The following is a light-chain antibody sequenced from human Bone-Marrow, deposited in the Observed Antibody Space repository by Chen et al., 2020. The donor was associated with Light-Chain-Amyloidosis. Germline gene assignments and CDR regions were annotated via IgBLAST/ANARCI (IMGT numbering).Light chain of an antibody. J-gene: IGKJ1*01. CDR3: LQDFNYPRP. Sequence: AIQMTQSPSSLSASVGDRVTNTCRASQGIRNNLGWYQQKPGKAPKLLISSASSLLCGVPSRFSGSGAGTAFTLTISGLQPEEFATDYCLQDFNYPRPFGQGTKVEI. CDR1: QGIRNN. CDR2: SAS. V-gene: IGKV1-6*01.